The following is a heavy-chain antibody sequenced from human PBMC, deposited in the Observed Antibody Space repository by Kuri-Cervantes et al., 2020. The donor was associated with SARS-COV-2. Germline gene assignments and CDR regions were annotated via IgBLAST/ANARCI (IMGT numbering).Heavy chain of an antibody. Sequence: GGSLRLSCKGSGYSFTNYWIGWVRQMPGKGLEWMGIIYPADSDTRYSPSLQGQVTISADKSISTAYLQWSSLKASDTAVYYCARPLYSNYDLVFWYFDLWGRGTLVTVSS. J-gene: IGHJ2*01. D-gene: IGHD4-11*01. V-gene: IGHV5-51*01. CDR1: GYSFTNYW. CDR2: IYPADSDT. CDR3: ARPLYSNYDLVFWYFDL.